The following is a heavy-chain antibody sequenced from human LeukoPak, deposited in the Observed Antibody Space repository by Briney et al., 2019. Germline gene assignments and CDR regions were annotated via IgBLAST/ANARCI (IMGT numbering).Heavy chain of an antibody. J-gene: IGHJ4*02. Sequence: GGSLRLSCAASGLTFSSYSMNWVRQAPGKGLEWVSSISSGSSYIYYADSAMGRFTISRDNAKNSLYLQMNSLRAEDTAVYYCARGIVAAGNIDFWGQGTLVTVSS. V-gene: IGHV3-21*01. CDR1: GLTFSSYS. CDR3: ARGIVAAGNIDF. D-gene: IGHD6-13*01. CDR2: ISSGSSYI.